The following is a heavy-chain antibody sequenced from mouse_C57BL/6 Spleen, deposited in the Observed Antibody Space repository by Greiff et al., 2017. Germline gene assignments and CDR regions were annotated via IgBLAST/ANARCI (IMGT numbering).Heavy chain of an antibody. D-gene: IGHD1-1*02. CDR3: ARYDYDSYAMDD. Sequence: EVKLVESGGGLVQPGGSLSLSCAASGFTFTDYYMSWVRQPPGKALEWLGFIRNKANGYTTEYSASVKGRFTISRDNSQSILYLQMNALRAEDSATYYCARYDYDSYAMDDWGQGTSVTVSS. V-gene: IGHV7-3*01. CDR2: IRNKANGYTT. J-gene: IGHJ4*01. CDR1: GFTFTDYY.